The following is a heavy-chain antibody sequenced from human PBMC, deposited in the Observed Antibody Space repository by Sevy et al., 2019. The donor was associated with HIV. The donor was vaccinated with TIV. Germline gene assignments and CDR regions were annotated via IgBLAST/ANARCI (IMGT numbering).Heavy chain of an antibody. D-gene: IGHD2-2*01. CDR3: ARSPPVVVVPGAPSWFDP. J-gene: IGHJ5*02. Sequence: SETLSLTCAVHGGSFSGYYWSWIRQPPGKGLEWIGEINHSGSTNYNPPLKSRVTRSVDTSKKQFSLKLSSVTAADTVVYYCARSPPVVVVPGAPSWFDPWGQGTMVTVSS. CDR1: GGSFSGYY. V-gene: IGHV4-34*01. CDR2: INHSGST.